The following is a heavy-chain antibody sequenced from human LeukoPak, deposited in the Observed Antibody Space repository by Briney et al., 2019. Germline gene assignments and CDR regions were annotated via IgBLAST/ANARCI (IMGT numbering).Heavy chain of an antibody. CDR3: ASEGYSSSSDFDY. J-gene: IGHJ4*02. Sequence: GGSLRLSCAASGFTFSNYGMHWARQAPGKGLEWVAFIGFDGSDHSYADSVKGRFTISRDNSKNTLYPQMNSLRAEDTAVYYCASEGYSSSSDFDYWGQGTLVTVSS. CDR2: IGFDGSDH. D-gene: IGHD6-6*01. CDR1: GFTFSNYG. V-gene: IGHV3-33*01.